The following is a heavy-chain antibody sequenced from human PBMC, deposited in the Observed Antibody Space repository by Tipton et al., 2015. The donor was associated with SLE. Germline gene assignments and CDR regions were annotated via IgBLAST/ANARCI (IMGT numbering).Heavy chain of an antibody. V-gene: IGHV3-20*01. CDR2: NNWNGGST. CDR1: GFKFDDFG. D-gene: IGHD6-13*01. Sequence: QLVQSGGGAVRPGGSLRLSGEASGFKFDDFGMNWVRHVPGKGLEWVAGNNWNGGSTGYEDSVKGRFSISRDNAKNSLYLEMNSLRVEDTAVYHCAGVAAGWGNYYYYVDVWGKGTTVTVSS. CDR3: AGVAAGWGNYYYYVDV. J-gene: IGHJ6*03.